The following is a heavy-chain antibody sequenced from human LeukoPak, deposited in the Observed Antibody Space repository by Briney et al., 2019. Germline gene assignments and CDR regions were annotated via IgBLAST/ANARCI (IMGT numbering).Heavy chain of an antibody. J-gene: IGHJ5*02. Sequence: GASVTVSCKASGYTFTGYYMHWVRQAPGQGLEWMGWINPNSGGTNYAQKFQGRVTMTRDTSISTAYMELSRLRSDDTAVYYCARVIAARNWFDPWGQGTLVTVSS. CDR1: GYTFTGYY. D-gene: IGHD6-6*01. CDR2: INPNSGGT. CDR3: ARVIAARNWFDP. V-gene: IGHV1-2*02.